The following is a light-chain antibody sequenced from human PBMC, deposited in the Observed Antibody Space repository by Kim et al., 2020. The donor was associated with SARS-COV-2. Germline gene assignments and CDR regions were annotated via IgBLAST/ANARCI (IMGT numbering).Light chain of an antibody. V-gene: IGLV7-43*01. CDR2: STT. CDR3: LLYYGGTMV. J-gene: IGLJ2*01. Sequence: PGGTVTLTCTCSTGAVTSGDYANWFQQEPGQAPRALIYSTTKKHSWTPARFSGSLLGGKAALIVSGVQPEDEAEYYCLLYYGGTMVFGGGTQLTVL. CDR1: TGAVTSGDY.